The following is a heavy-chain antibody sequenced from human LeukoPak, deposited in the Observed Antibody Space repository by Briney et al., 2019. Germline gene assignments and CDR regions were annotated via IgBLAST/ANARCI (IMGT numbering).Heavy chain of an antibody. Sequence: SETLSLTCAVYGGSFSGYYRSWIRQPPGKGLEWIGEINHSGSTNYNPPLKSRVTISVDTSKNQFSLKLSSVTAADTAVYYCARGRGTGQQLPFDYWGQGTLVTVSS. D-gene: IGHD6-13*01. CDR3: ARGRGTGQQLPFDY. CDR1: GGSFSGYY. V-gene: IGHV4-34*01. J-gene: IGHJ4*02. CDR2: INHSGST.